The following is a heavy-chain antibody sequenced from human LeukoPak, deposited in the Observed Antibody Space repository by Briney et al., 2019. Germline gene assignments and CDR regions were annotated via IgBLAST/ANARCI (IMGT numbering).Heavy chain of an antibody. CDR3: ARGGEYYDILTGSKLTADFDY. CDR2: ISAYNGNT. J-gene: IGHJ4*02. Sequence: GASVKVSCKASGYTFTSYGISWVRQAPGQGLEWMGWISAYNGNTNYAQKLQGRVTMTTDTSTSTAYMELGSLRSDDTAVYYCARGGEYYDILTGSKLTADFDYWGQGTLVTVSS. V-gene: IGHV1-18*01. CDR1: GYTFTSYG. D-gene: IGHD3-9*01.